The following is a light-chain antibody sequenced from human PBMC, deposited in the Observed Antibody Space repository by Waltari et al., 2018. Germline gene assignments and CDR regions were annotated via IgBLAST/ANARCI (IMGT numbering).Light chain of an antibody. CDR2: WAS. Sequence: DIVMTQSPDYLVVYLGERATINCKSSQSVLYNSNNKNYLAWYQQKPGQPPKLFIYWASTRESGVPDRFSGSGSGTDFTLTISSLQAEDVAVYYCQQYYSTPLTFAGGTKVELK. CDR3: QQYYSTPLT. CDR1: QSVLYNSNNKNY. J-gene: IGKJ4*01. V-gene: IGKV4-1*01.